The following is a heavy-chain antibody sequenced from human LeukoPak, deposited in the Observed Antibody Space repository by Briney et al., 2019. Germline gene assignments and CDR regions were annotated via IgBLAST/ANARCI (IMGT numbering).Heavy chain of an antibody. D-gene: IGHD6-6*01. CDR2: INHSGST. J-gene: IGHJ5*02. CDR1: GGSFSGYY. CDR3: ARGRTRQLVNWFDP. V-gene: IGHV4-34*01. Sequence: PSETLSLTCAVYGGSFSGYYWSWIRQPPGKGLEWNGEINHSGSTNYNPSLKSRVTISVDTSKNQFSLKLSSVTAADTAVYCCARGRTRQLVNWFDPWGQGTLVTVSS.